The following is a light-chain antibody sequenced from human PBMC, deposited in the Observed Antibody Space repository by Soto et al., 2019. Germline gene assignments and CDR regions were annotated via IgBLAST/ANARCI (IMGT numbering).Light chain of an antibody. CDR1: SSDVGSYNL. V-gene: IGLV2-23*01. CDR3: CSYAGSTTYVL. J-gene: IGLJ2*01. Sequence: QSSLTQPASESGSPGQSITISCTGTSSDVGSYNLVSWYQHHPGKAPKLIIYEGSTRPSGVSNRFSGSKSGNTASLTISRLQSEDEADYYCCSYAGSTTYVLFGGGIKLTVL. CDR2: EGS.